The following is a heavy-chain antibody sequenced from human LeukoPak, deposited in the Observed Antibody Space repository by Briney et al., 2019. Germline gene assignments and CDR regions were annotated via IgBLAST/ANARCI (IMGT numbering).Heavy chain of an antibody. D-gene: IGHD6-19*01. CDR2: ISGSGAGT. Sequence: GGSLRLSCAASGFTFRTYAMSWVRQAPGKGLEWVSGISGSGAGTYYADSVKGRFTISRDNSKNTLSLQMSSLRAEDTAVYYCAKARTPYNSGFDYWGQGTLVAVSS. V-gene: IGHV3-23*01. CDR1: GFTFRTYA. CDR3: AKARTPYNSGFDY. J-gene: IGHJ4*02.